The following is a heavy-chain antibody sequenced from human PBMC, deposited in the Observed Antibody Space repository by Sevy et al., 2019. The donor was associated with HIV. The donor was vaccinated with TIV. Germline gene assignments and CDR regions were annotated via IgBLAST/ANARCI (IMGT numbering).Heavy chain of an antibody. D-gene: IGHD3-10*01. CDR1: GYTFTGYY. CDR3: AGAVHYYASGSYYKGYYYYGMDV. V-gene: IGHV1-2*02. Sequence: ASVKVSCKASGYTFTGYYMHWVRQAPGQGLEWMGWINPNSGGTNYAQKFQGRVTMTRDTSISTAYMELSRLRSDDTAVHYCAGAVHYYASGSYYKGYYYYGMDVWGQGTTVTVSS. J-gene: IGHJ6*02. CDR2: INPNSGGT.